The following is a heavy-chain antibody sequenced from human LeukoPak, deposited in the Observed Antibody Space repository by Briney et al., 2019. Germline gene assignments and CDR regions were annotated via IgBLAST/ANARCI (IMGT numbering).Heavy chain of an antibody. CDR1: GFTFSRYW. Sequence: GGSLRLSCAASGFTFSRYWMHWVRHAPGKGLVWVSRIDSDGSTTYADSVKGRLTISRDNAKNTLYLQMNSLRVEDTGVYYCARGGSGSLDYWGQGTLVTVSS. CDR3: ARGGSGSLDY. D-gene: IGHD3-10*01. V-gene: IGHV3-74*03. CDR2: IDSDGST. J-gene: IGHJ4*02.